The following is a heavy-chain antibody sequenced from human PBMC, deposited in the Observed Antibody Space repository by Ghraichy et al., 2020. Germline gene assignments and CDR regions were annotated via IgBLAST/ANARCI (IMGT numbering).Heavy chain of an antibody. CDR1: GFTFSSYS. CDR2: ICSASSYI. Sequence: GESLRLSCAASGFTFSSYSMNWVRQAPGKGLEWVSSICSASSYIYYADSVTGRFTISRDNAKNSVYLQMNSLRVEDTAVYYCARDPGYCSGGRCYGDAFDFWGQGTMVTVSS. CDR3: ARDPGYCSGGRCYGDAFDF. J-gene: IGHJ3*01. D-gene: IGHD2-15*01. V-gene: IGHV3-21*01.